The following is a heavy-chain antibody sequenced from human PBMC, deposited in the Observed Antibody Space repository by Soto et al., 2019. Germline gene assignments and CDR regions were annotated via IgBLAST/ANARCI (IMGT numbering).Heavy chain of an antibody. CDR3: AKEMYYYDSSGYGPFDY. Sequence: GGSLRLSCAASGITFSSYGMHWVRQAPGKGLEWVAVISYDGSNKYYADSVKGRFTISRENSKNTLYLQMNSLRAEDTAVYYCAKEMYYYDSSGYGPFDYWGQGTLVTVSS. CDR2: ISYDGSNK. V-gene: IGHV3-30*18. J-gene: IGHJ4*02. D-gene: IGHD3-22*01. CDR1: GITFSSYG.